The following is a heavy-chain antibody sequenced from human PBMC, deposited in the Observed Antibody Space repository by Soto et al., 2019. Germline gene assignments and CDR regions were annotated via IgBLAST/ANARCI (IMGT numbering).Heavy chain of an antibody. D-gene: IGHD3-9*01. V-gene: IGHV4-59*01. CDR3: ARLNYDILTGYPVHFDY. Sequence: KPSETLSLTCTVSGGSISSYYWSWIRQPPGKGLEWIGYIYYSGSTNYNPSLKSRVTISVDTSKNQFSLKLSSVTAADTAVYYCARLNYDILTGYPVHFDYWGQGTLVTVSS. CDR1: GGSISSYY. J-gene: IGHJ4*02. CDR2: IYYSGST.